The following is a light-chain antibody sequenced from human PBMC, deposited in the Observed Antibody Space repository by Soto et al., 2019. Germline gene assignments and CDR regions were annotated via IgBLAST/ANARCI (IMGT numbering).Light chain of an antibody. CDR1: QSVGSS. V-gene: IGKV3-20*01. CDR2: GAS. Sequence: EIVLTQSTGTLSLSPGERATLSCRASQSVGSSLSWYQQKPGQAPRVLMYGASSRATGIPDRFSGSGSGTDFTLTISRLEPEDFAVYYCQQYGSSPRTFGQGTKVDIK. CDR3: QQYGSSPRT. J-gene: IGKJ1*01.